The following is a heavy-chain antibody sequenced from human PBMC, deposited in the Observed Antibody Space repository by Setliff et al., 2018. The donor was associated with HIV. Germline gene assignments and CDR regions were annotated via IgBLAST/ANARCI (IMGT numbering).Heavy chain of an antibody. CDR3: ARYRSKLDGFDP. J-gene: IGHJ5*02. CDR2: IHDNGRT. CDR1: GDSITTNDYY. Sequence: ETLSLTCTVSGDSITTNDYYWGWIRQPPGKGLEWIGIIHDNGRTYFDPSLQSRVTISVDMSKTQFSLKLRSVTASDTAVYYCARYRSKLDGFDPWGQGILVTVSS. D-gene: IGHD1-26*01. V-gene: IGHV4-39*01.